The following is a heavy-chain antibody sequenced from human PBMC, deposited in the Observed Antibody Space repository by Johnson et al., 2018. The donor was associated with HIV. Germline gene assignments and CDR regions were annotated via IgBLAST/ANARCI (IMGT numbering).Heavy chain of an antibody. V-gene: IGHV3-72*01. CDR2: TRNKANSYTT. CDR1: GFTVSSNY. CDR3: AREKGERAAAFDI. Sequence: VQLVESGGGLVQPGGSLRLSCAASGFTVSSNYMSWVRQAPGKGLEWVGRTRNKANSYTTEYAASVKGRFTISRDDSKNSLYLQMNSLKTEDTAVYYCAREKGERAAAFDIWGQGTMVTVSS. J-gene: IGHJ3*02.